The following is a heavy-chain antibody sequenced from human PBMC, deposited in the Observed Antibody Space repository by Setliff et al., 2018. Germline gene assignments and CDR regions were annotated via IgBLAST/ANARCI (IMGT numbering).Heavy chain of an antibody. D-gene: IGHD5-18*01. V-gene: IGHV4-39*01. CDR2: IFYSGST. CDR3: VRLDRRENSFGYPNGDYVDV. Sequence: KPSETLSLTCTVSGGFISSREYYWAWIRQAPGKGLEWIGSIFYSGSTLYRSSLKSRLTIDIDTSKNQFSVKLNSVTAADTAVYYCVRLDRRENSFGYPNGDYVDVWGKGTTVTVSS. J-gene: IGHJ6*03. CDR1: GGFISSREYY.